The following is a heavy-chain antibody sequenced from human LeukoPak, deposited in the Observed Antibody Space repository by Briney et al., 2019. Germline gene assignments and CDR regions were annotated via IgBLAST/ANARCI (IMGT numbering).Heavy chain of an antibody. D-gene: IGHD4-17*01. V-gene: IGHV1-69*05. Sequence: SVKVSCKASGYTFTGYYMHWVRQAPGQGLEWMGRIIPIFGTANYAQKFQGRVTITTDESTSTAYMELSSLRSEDTAVYYCARDYGDPDDYWGQGTLVTVSS. CDR2: IIPIFGTA. CDR3: ARDYGDPDDY. CDR1: GYTFTGYY. J-gene: IGHJ4*02.